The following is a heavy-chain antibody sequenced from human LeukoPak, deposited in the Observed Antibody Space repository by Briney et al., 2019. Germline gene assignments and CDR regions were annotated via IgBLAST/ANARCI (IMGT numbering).Heavy chain of an antibody. D-gene: IGHD7-27*01. CDR2: ISRSNSYI. J-gene: IGHJ4*02. CDR1: GFTFTTYN. V-gene: IGHV3-21*01. Sequence: GGSLRLSCAASGFTFTTYNMNWVRQAPGKGLEWVSSISRSNSYIYYTDSVKGRFTVSRDNAKNSMYLQMNSLRAEDTAVYYCARAWGTKAPCDYWGQGTLVTVSS. CDR3: ARAWGTKAPCDY.